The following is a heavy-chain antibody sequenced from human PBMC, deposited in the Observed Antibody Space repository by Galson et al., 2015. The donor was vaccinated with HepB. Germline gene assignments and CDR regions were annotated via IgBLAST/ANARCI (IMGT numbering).Heavy chain of an antibody. V-gene: IGHV1-18*01. CDR2: ISAYNGNT. J-gene: IGHJ5*02. Sequence: SVKVSCKASGYTFTTYSVSWVRQAPGQGLEWMGRISAYNGNTDYAQKFQDRVTLTTDTSTSTVYMELRSLRSDDTAMYYCARGALVVAVGATQNNWFDPWGRGTLGTVSS. CDR3: ARGALVVAVGATQNNWFDP. CDR1: GYTFTTYS. D-gene: IGHD2-15*01.